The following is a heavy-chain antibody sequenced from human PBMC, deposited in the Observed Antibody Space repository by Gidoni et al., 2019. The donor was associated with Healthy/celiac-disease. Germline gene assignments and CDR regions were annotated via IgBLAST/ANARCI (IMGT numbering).Heavy chain of an antibody. CDR3: ARDYSVGWVDY. CDR2: INPNSGGT. Sequence: QVQLVQSGAEGKKPGASVKVSCKASGYTFTAYYMHWVRQAPGQGLEWMGRINPNSGGTNYAQNFQGRVTMTRDTSISTAYMELSRLTSDDTALYYCARDYSVGWVDYWGQGTLVTVSS. D-gene: IGHD1-26*01. V-gene: IGHV1-2*06. CDR1: GYTFTAYY. J-gene: IGHJ4*02.